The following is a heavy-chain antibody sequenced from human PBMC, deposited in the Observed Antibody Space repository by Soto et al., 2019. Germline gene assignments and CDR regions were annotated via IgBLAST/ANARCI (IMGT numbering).Heavy chain of an antibody. CDR2: SYSSGTS. Sequence: SETLSLTCSVSGASVTSHIYYWGWFRQPPGKGLEWIGKSYSSGTSYYSTSLESRATISVDSSKNQFSLKLNSVTAADTATYFCARESWGYFDSWGQGSLVTVSS. CDR1: GASVTSHIYY. D-gene: IGHD3-16*01. V-gene: IGHV4-39*02. CDR3: ARESWGYFDS. J-gene: IGHJ4*02.